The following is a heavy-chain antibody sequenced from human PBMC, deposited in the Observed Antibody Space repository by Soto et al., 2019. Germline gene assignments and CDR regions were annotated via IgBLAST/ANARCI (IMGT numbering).Heavy chain of an antibody. D-gene: IGHD2-8*02. CDR1: GFTFSTSW. CDR3: AKSGYLTGIGWFDP. CDR2: IYPGDSDT. Sequence: PGESLKISCKGSGFTFSTSWIGWVRQTPGKGLEWMGIIYPGDSDTRYSPSFQGQVTISADKSLSTAYLQWNSLKASDSAMYYCAKSGYLTGIGWFDPWGQGTLVTVSS. J-gene: IGHJ5*02. V-gene: IGHV5-51*01.